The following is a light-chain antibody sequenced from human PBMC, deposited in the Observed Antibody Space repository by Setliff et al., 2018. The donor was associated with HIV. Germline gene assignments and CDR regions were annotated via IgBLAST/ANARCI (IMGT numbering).Light chain of an antibody. CDR3: SSYTSSSPYV. V-gene: IGLV2-14*03. CDR1: SSDVGGYNY. CDR2: DVS. J-gene: IGLJ1*01. Sequence: QSVLTQPASVSGSPGQSITTSCRGTSSDVGGYNYVSWYQQHPGKAPKLMIYDVSNRPSGVSNRFSGSKSGNTASLTISGLQAEDEADYFCSSYTSSSPYVFGSGTKVT.